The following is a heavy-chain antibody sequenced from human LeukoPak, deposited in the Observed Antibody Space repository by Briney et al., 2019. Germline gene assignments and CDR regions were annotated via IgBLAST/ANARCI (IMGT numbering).Heavy chain of an antibody. J-gene: IGHJ3*02. D-gene: IGHD3-16*01. CDR2: IYHSGST. CDR1: GGSISSSNW. Sequence: PSETLSLTCAVSGGSISSSNWWSWVRQPPGKGLEWIGEIYHSGSTNYNPSLKSRVTISVDRSKNQFSLKLSSVTAADTAVYYCARAYVVLYDAFDIWGQGTMVTVSS. V-gene: IGHV4-4*02. CDR3: ARAYVVLYDAFDI.